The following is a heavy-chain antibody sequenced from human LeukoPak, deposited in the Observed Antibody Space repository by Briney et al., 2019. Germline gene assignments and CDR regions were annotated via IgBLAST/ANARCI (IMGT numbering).Heavy chain of an antibody. CDR2: INHSGST. CDR1: GGSFSGYY. J-gene: IGHJ6*02. Sequence: SETLSLTCAVYGGSFSGYYWSWIRQPTGKGLEWIGEINHSGSTNYSPSLKSRVTISVDTSKNQFSLKLSSVTAADTAVYYCARGDCSSTSCSDSSYYYYGMDVWGQGTTVTVSS. D-gene: IGHD2-2*01. V-gene: IGHV4-34*01. CDR3: ARGDCSSTSCSDSSYYYYGMDV.